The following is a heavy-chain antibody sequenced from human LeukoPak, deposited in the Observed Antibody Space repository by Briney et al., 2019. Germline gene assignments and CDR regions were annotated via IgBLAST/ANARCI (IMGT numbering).Heavy chain of an antibody. CDR2: IIPIFGAA. D-gene: IGHD6-13*01. CDR1: GGTFSSYA. J-gene: IGHJ6*04. Sequence: SVKVSCKASGGTFSSYAISWVRQAPGQGLEWMGGIIPIFGAANYAQKFQGRVTITADESTSTAYMELSSLRSEDTAVYYCARAGRIAAAGTPAPYGMDVWGKGTTVTVSS. V-gene: IGHV1-69*13. CDR3: ARAGRIAAAGTPAPYGMDV.